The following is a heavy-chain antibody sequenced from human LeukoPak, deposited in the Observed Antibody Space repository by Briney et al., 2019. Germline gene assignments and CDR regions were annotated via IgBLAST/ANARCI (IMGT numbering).Heavy chain of an antibody. D-gene: IGHD3-10*01. V-gene: IGHV3-30*02. CDR1: GFTFSSYG. Sequence: GGSLRLSCAAAGFTFSSYGMHWVRQAPGKGLEWVAFIRYDGSNKYYADSVKGRFTISRDNSKNTLYLQMNSLRAEDTAVYYCAKDWAVRGVMVPFDYWGQGTLVTVSS. CDR2: IRYDGSNK. J-gene: IGHJ4*02. CDR3: AKDWAVRGVMVPFDY.